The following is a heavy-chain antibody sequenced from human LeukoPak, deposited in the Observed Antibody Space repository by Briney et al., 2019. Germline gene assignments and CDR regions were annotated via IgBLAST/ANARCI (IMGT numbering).Heavy chain of an antibody. V-gene: IGHV4-39*01. CDR2: IYYSGST. CDR1: GGSISSSSYY. J-gene: IGHJ1*01. D-gene: IGHD2-2*02. CDR3: VRQRYCSSTSCYRNAEYFQH. Sequence: ETQSLTCTVSGGSISSSSYYWGWIRQPPGKGREWIGSIYYSGSTYYNPSLKSRVTISVDTSKNQFSLKLSSVTAADTAVYYCVRQRYCSSTSCYRNAEYFQHWGQGTLVTVSS.